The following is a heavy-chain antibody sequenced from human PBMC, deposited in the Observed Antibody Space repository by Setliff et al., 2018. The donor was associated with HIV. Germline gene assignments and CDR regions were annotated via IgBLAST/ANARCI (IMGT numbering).Heavy chain of an antibody. Sequence: ASVKVSCKASGYTFASYAMNWVRQAPGQGLEWMGWINTNTGNPTYAQGFTGRFVFSLDTSVSTAYLQISSLKAEDTAVYYCAREFRVVRGVIIINDYWGQGTLVTVS. D-gene: IGHD3-10*01. CDR2: INTNTGNP. CDR1: GYTFASYA. V-gene: IGHV7-4-1*02. J-gene: IGHJ4*02. CDR3: AREFRVVRGVIIINDY.